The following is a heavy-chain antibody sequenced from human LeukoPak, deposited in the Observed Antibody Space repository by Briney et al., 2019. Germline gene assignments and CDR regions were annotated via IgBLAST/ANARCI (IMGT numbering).Heavy chain of an antibody. CDR1: GGSISSYY. V-gene: IGHV4-59*01. Sequence: PSETLSLTCTASGGSISSYYWSWIRQPPGKGLEWIGFIYYSGSTNYNPSLKSRVTISVDTSKNQFSLKLSSVTAADTAVYYCARSLTFGGLIAYYDYWGQGTLVTVSS. CDR2: IYYSGST. D-gene: IGHD3-16*02. CDR3: ARSLTFGGLIAYYDY. J-gene: IGHJ4*02.